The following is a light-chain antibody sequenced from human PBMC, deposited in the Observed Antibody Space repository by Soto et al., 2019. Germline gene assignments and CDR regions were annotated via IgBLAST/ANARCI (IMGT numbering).Light chain of an antibody. V-gene: IGKV3-20*01. CDR2: GAS. Sequence: DIVITQSPATLSVSPGERVTLSCRASQSVSSNLAWYQQKPGQAPRLLIYGASNRATGIPDRLSGSCSGTDFTLTISRLEPEDFAVYYCQQYGSSGTFGQGTKVDI. J-gene: IGKJ1*01. CDR3: QQYGSSGT. CDR1: QSVSSN.